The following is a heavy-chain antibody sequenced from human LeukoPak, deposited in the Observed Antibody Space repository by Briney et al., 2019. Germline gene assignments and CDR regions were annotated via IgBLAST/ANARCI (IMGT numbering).Heavy chain of an antibody. CDR2: IIPIFGTA. CDR1: GGTFSSYA. D-gene: IGHD6-13*01. CDR3: ARGLQGYSSSFFNY. Sequence: SVKVSCKASGGTFSSYAISWVRQAPGQGLEWMGGIIPIFGTANYAQKFQGRVTITTDESTSTAYMELSSLRSEDTAVYYCARGLQGYSSSFFNYWGQGTLVTVSS. V-gene: IGHV1-69*05. J-gene: IGHJ4*02.